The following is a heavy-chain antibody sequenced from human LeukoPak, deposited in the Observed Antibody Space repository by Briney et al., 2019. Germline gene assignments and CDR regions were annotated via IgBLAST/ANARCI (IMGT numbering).Heavy chain of an antibody. D-gene: IGHD3-10*01. V-gene: IGHV3-23*01. CDR1: GFTFSSYA. J-gene: IGHJ4*02. CDR2: ISGGGGSI. CDR3: ARVSDWTMVRGVPY. Sequence: GGSLRLSCAASGFTFSSYAMSWVRQAPGKGLEWVSAISGGGGSIYYADSVKGRFTISRDNAKNSLYLQMNSLRAEDTAVYYCARVSDWTMVRGVPYWGQGTLVTVSS.